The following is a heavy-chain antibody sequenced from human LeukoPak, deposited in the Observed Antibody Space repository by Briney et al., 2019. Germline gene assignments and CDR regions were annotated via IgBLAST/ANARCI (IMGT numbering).Heavy chain of an antibody. D-gene: IGHD1-1*01. CDR1: GFTFSSYE. CDR3: ARIYDKNWFDP. CDR2: ISSSGSTI. V-gene: IGHV3-48*03. J-gene: IGHJ5*02. Sequence: PGGSLRLSCAASGFTFSSYEMNWVRQAPGKGLEWVSYISSSGSTIYYADSVKGRFTISRDNAKNSLYLQMNSLRAEDTGVYYCARIYDKNWFDPWGQGTLVTVSS.